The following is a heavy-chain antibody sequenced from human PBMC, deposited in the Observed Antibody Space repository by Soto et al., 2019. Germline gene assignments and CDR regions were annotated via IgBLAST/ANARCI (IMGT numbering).Heavy chain of an antibody. D-gene: IGHD6-19*01. J-gene: IGHJ4*02. CDR3: TRRYSDGWYSDY. CDR2: IWYDGSNE. V-gene: IGHV3-33*01. Sequence: QVQLVESGGGVVQPGRSLRLSCAASGFTFSGYGMHWVRQAPGKGLEWVAVIWYDGSNENYADSVKGRFTISRDNSKNTLYLQMNSLRAAETAVYYCTRRYSDGWYSDYWGQGTLVTVSS. CDR1: GFTFSGYG.